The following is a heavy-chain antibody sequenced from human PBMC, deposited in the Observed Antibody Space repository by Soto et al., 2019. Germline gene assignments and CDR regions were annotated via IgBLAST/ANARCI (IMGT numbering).Heavy chain of an antibody. D-gene: IGHD4-17*01. J-gene: IGHJ5*02. CDR1: GFTFSSYS. V-gene: IGHV3-21*01. CDR3: ARGPEHDYGEIDP. Sequence: GGSLRLSCAASGFTFSSYSMNWVRQAPGKGLEWVSSISSSSSYIYYADSVKGRFTISRDNAKNSLYLQMNSLRAEDTAVYYCARGPEHDYGEIDPWGQGTLVTVSS. CDR2: ISSSSSYI.